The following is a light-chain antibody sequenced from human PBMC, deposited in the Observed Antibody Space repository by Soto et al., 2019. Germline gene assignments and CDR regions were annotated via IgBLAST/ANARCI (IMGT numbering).Light chain of an antibody. CDR3: QQYNSYST. CDR2: GAS. CDR1: QGIKDY. Sequence: EILMTQSPATLSLSPGERSTLSCRASQGIKDYLAWFQQKPGQAPRLLIYGASTRATAIPARFSGSGSGTEFTLTISSLQPDDFATYYCQQYNSYSTFGQGTRLEIK. J-gene: IGKJ5*01. V-gene: IGKV3-15*01.